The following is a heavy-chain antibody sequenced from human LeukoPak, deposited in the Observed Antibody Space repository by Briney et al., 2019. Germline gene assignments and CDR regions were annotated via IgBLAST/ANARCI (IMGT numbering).Heavy chain of an antibody. CDR3: AKDYYDSSGYPRYAFDI. Sequence: PGGSLRLSCAASGFTFSSYSMNWVRQAPGKGLEWVAVIWYDGSNKYYADSVKGRFTISRDNSKNTLYLQMNSLRAEDTAVYYCAKDYYDSSGYPRYAFDIWGQGTMVTVSS. J-gene: IGHJ3*02. D-gene: IGHD3-22*01. CDR2: IWYDGSNK. V-gene: IGHV3-33*06. CDR1: GFTFSSYS.